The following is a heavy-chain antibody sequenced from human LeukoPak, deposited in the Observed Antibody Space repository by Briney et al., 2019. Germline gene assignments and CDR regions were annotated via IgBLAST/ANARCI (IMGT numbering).Heavy chain of an antibody. V-gene: IGHV3-48*03. Sequence: GGSLRLSCAASGFTFSSYEMNWVRQAPGKGLEWVSYISSSGSTIYYADSVKGRFTISRDNAKNSLYLQMNSLRAEDKAVYYCARDYLTYYYDSSGYYLDAFDIWGQGTMVTVSS. CDR2: ISSSGSTI. CDR3: ARDYLTYYYDSSGYYLDAFDI. CDR1: GFTFSSYE. D-gene: IGHD3-22*01. J-gene: IGHJ3*02.